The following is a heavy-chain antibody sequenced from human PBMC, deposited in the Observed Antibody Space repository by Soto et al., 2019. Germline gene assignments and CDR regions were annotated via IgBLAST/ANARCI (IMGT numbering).Heavy chain of an antibody. CDR2: ISSSSSSI. CDR1: GFTFSSYG. D-gene: IGHD3-10*01. V-gene: IGHV3-48*01. Sequence: EVQLVESGGGLVQPGGSLRLSCAASGFTFSSYGMNWVRQAPGKGLEWVSYISSSSSSIYYADSVTGRFTISRHNSKNSLYRQMNSLRGEDTALYFCARVGGGLLWYGEQEHYYNCMHVWGQGSTVTV. J-gene: IGHJ6*02. CDR3: ARVGGGLLWYGEQEHYYNCMHV.